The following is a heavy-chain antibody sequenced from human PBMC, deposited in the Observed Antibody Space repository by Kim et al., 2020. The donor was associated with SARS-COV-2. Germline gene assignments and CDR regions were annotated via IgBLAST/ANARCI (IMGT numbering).Heavy chain of an antibody. CDR2: ISSSSSYT. CDR3: ARAHLPGITPHLGDY. J-gene: IGHJ4*02. Sequence: GGSLRLSCAASGFTFSDYYMSWIRQAPGKGLEWVSYISSSSSYTNYADSVKGRFTISRDNAKNSLYLQMNSLRAEDTAVYYCARAHLPGITPHLGDYWGQGTLVTVSS. D-gene: IGHD1-20*01. V-gene: IGHV3-11*06. CDR1: GFTFSDYY.